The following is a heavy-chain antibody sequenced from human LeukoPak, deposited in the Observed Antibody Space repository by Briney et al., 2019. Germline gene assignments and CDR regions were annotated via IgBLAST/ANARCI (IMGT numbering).Heavy chain of an antibody. J-gene: IGHJ5*02. Sequence: SETLSLTCTVSGGSISSYYWSWIRQHPGKGLEWIGYIYYSGTTYSNPSLKSRVTMSVDTSKNQFSLKVSSVTAADTAVYYCARDLWFGEYNWFDPWGQGTLVTVSS. CDR3: ARDLWFGEYNWFDP. D-gene: IGHD3-10*01. CDR2: IYYSGTT. CDR1: GGSISSYY. V-gene: IGHV4-31*03.